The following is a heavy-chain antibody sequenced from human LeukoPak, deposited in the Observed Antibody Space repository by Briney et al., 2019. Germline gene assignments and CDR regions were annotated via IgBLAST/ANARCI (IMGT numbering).Heavy chain of an antibody. CDR3: ASTRGDSGSYY. CDR2: INPNSGGT. J-gene: IGHJ4*02. V-gene: IGHV1-2*02. CDR1: GYTFTSYG. Sequence: ASVKVSCKASGYTFTSYGISWVRQAPGQGLEWMGWINPNSGGTNYAQKFQGRVTMTRDTSISTAYMELSRLRSDDTAVYYCASTRGDSGSYYWGQGTLVTVSS. D-gene: IGHD1-26*01.